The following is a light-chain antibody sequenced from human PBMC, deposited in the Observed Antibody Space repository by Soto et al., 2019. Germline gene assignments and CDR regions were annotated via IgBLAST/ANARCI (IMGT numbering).Light chain of an antibody. Sequence: QSALTQPASVSGSPGQSITISCTGTSSDIGNYDYVTWFQQRPGEPPKFIIYDATNRPSGVSYRFSGSKSANTASLTISGLQAEDEADYYCSSYRSTNTLVFGGGTKLTVL. J-gene: IGLJ2*01. CDR2: DAT. CDR1: SSDIGNYDY. V-gene: IGLV2-14*01. CDR3: SSYRSTNTLV.